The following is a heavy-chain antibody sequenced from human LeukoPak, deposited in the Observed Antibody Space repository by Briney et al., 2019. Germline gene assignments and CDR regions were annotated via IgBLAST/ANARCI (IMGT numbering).Heavy chain of an antibody. CDR1: GLNLDAYA. Sequence: GGSLRPSCAASGLNLDAYAMHWVRHAPGKGLEWVSLISGVVTITYYADSVKGRFTISRDNSKNSLFLEMNSLRSEDTALYCCAKDTPLFYHYYGIDVWGQGTTVTVSS. CDR3: AKDTPLFYHYYGIDV. V-gene: IGHV3-43*02. J-gene: IGHJ6*02. CDR2: ISGVVTIT.